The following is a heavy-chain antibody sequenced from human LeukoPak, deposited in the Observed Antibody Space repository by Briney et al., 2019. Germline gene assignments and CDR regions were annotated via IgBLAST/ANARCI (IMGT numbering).Heavy chain of an antibody. D-gene: IGHD6-6*01. CDR2: ISSSSSYI. CDR1: GFTFSSYS. V-gene: IGHV3-21*01. Sequence: GGSLRLSCAASGFTFSSYSMNWVRQAPGKGLEGVSSISSSSSYIYYAGSVKGRFTISRDNAKNPLYLQMNSLRAEATAVYYCARDSTEYSSSLYDYWGQGTLVTVSS. J-gene: IGHJ4*02. CDR3: ARDSTEYSSSLYDY.